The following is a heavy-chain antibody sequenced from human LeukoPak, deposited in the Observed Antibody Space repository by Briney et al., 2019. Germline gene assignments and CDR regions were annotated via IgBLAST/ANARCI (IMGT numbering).Heavy chain of an antibody. CDR2: IYYSGST. J-gene: IGHJ6*03. CDR1: GGSISSYY. CDR3: ARGFNYYYYVDV. Sequence: PSETLSLTCTVSGGSISSYYWSWIRHPPGKGLEWSGYIYYSGSTNYNPSLKSRVTISVDTSKNQFSLKMSSVTAADTAVYYCARGFNYYYYVDVWGKGTTVTVSS. D-gene: IGHD3-3*01. V-gene: IGHV4-59*01.